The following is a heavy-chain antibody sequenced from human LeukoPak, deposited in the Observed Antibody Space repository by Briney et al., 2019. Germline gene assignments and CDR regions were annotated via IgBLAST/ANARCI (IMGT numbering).Heavy chain of an antibody. V-gene: IGHV4-59*01. J-gene: IGHJ4*02. Sequence: PAETLSLTCTVSGGSISSYYWSWIRQPPGKGPEWIGYIYYSGSTNYNPSLKSRVTISVDTSKTRFSLKLSSVTAADTAVYDCARGELLAYFDYWGQGTLVTVSS. D-gene: IGHD3-10*01. CDR3: ARGELLAYFDY. CDR1: GGSISSYY. CDR2: IYYSGST.